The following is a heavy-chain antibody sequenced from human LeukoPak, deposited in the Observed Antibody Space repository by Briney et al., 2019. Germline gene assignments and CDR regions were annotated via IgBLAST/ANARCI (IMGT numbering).Heavy chain of an antibody. V-gene: IGHV3-33*01. CDR1: GFPFSNFG. Sequence: GRSLRLSCAASGFPFSNFGMHWVRQAPGKGLEWVTLIWSNGRNKFYSDSLKGRFTVSRDNAKNMLYLQMDSLRAEDTAVYYCVRDSPLDYWGQGTLVTVSS. D-gene: IGHD1-14*01. J-gene: IGHJ4*02. CDR2: IWSNGRNK. CDR3: VRDSPLDY.